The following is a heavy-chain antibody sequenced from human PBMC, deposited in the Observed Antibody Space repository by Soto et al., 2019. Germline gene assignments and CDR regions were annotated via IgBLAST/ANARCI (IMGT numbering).Heavy chain of an antibody. CDR1: EYTFTGYY. Sequence: ASVKVSCKASEYTFTGYYMHWVRQAPGQGLEWMGWINPNSGGTNYAQKFQGWVTMTRDTSISTAYMELSRLRSDDTAVYYCARAFGVVPQGPDYWGQGTLVPSPQ. D-gene: IGHD3-3*01. CDR2: INPNSGGT. CDR3: ARAFGVVPQGPDY. V-gene: IGHV1-2*04. J-gene: IGHJ4*02.